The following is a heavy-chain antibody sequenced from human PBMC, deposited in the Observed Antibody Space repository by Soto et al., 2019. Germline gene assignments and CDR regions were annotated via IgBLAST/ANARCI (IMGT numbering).Heavy chain of an antibody. J-gene: IGHJ4*02. CDR2: VFYSGHS. D-gene: IGHD5-12*01. Sequence: QVQLQESGPGLVKPSETLSLTCTVSGGSISSNYWSWIRQPPGKGLEWIAYVFYSGHSDYNPSPKSRVTISVDTSKNQFSLTMTSVTAADTAVYYCATGVATTEWDSWGQGTLVTVSS. CDR1: GGSISSNY. CDR3: ATGVATTEWDS. V-gene: IGHV4-59*08.